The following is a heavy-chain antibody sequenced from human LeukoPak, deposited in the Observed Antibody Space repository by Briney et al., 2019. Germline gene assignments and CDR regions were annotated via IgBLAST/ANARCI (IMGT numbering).Heavy chain of an antibody. Sequence: GESLKISGKGSGYSFTSYWIGWVRQMPGKDLEWMGIIYPGDSDTRYSPSFQGQVTISADRSISTAYLQWSSLKASDTAMYYCARAIAVAGTFDYWGQGTLVTVSS. J-gene: IGHJ4*02. V-gene: IGHV5-51*01. CDR2: IYPGDSDT. D-gene: IGHD6-19*01. CDR3: ARAIAVAGTFDY. CDR1: GYSFTSYW.